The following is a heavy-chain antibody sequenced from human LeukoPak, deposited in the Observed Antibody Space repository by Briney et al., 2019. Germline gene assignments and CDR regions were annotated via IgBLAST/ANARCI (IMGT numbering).Heavy chain of an antibody. V-gene: IGHV4-4*07. CDR1: GGSISSYS. J-gene: IGHJ4*02. D-gene: IGHD6-19*01. CDR2: IYSNGSS. CDR3: ARGTAVAV. Sequence: PSETLSLTCTVSGGSISSYSWTWIRQPAGKGLEWIGRIYSNGSSNYNPSLNSRVTMSVDMSKNQFPLKLTSVTAADTAVYYCARGTAVAVWGRGTLVTVSS.